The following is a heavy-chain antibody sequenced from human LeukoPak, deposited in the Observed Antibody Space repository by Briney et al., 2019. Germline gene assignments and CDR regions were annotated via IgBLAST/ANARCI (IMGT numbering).Heavy chain of an antibody. CDR2: ISSSGGST. Sequence: SLRPSCAPSGFTFTSYATSWVRQAPGKRLEWVSAISSSGGSTYYTDSVKGRFSISRANSKNSLYLQMNSVRAEDTDVYYCAKRIAAVGTYYFDYWGQGTLVTVSS. J-gene: IGHJ4*02. CDR1: GFTFTSYA. D-gene: IGHD6-13*01. V-gene: IGHV3-23*01. CDR3: AKRIAAVGTYYFDY.